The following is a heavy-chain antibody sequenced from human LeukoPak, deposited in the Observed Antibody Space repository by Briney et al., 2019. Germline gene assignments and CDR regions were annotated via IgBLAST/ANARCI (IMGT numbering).Heavy chain of an antibody. D-gene: IGHD1-26*01. Sequence: ALVKVSCKASGYTFTSYFMHWVRQAPGQGLEWMGVVNPSSGSTTYSQKFQGRVTMTRDTSTSTVYMELSSLRSEDTAVYYCARAVGPRGGNWFDPWGQGTLVTVSS. CDR3: ARAVGPRGGNWFDP. CDR1: GYTFTSYF. CDR2: VNPSSGST. J-gene: IGHJ5*02. V-gene: IGHV1-46*01.